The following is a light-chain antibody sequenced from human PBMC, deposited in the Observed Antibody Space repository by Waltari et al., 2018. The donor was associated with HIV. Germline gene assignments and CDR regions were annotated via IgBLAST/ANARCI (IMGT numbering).Light chain of an antibody. V-gene: IGKV3-11*01. CDR2: DAS. CDR1: QSISNR. Sequence: TVLTQSPGTLSLSPGERATLSCRASQSISNRVAWYQQKPGQATRLLIYDASNRASAIPARFSGSGSGTDFTLTISGLEPEDFAVYYCQHRASWPLTFGGGTKVEIK. J-gene: IGKJ4*01. CDR3: QHRASWPLT.